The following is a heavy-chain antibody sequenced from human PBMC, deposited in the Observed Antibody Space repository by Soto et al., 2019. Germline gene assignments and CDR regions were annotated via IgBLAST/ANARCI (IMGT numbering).Heavy chain of an antibody. Sequence: QVQLVQSGAEVKKPGSSVKVSCKASGGTFSSYAISWVGQAPGQGLEWMGGIIPIFGTADYAQKFQGRVTITADESTSTDYMELSSLRYEDTAVYYCASHSGSSPEGRYYYGIDVWGQGTTVTVSS. D-gene: IGHD1-26*01. J-gene: IGHJ6*02. CDR1: GGTFSSYA. V-gene: IGHV1-69*12. CDR3: ASHSGSSPEGRYYYGIDV. CDR2: IIPIFGTA.